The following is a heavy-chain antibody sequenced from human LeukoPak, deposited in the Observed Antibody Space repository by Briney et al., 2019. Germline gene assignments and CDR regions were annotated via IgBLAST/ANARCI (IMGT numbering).Heavy chain of an antibody. V-gene: IGHV3-48*03. D-gene: IGHD4-17*01. CDR2: ISSIGSTI. CDR3: ARDYGDYLY. CDR1: GFTFSSYE. J-gene: IGHJ4*02. Sequence: AGGSLRLSCAASGFTFSSYEMNWVRQAPGKGLEWVSYISSIGSTIYYADSVKGRFTISRDNAKNSLYLQMNSLRAEDTAVYYCARDYGDYLYWGQGTLVTVSS.